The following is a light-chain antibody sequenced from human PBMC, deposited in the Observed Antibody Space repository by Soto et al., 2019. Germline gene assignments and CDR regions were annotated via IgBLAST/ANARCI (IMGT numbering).Light chain of an antibody. CDR2: SAS. CDR1: QRISNY. V-gene: IGKV1-39*01. CDR3: QQTYRAPWT. J-gene: IGKJ1*01. Sequence: DYQMTQSPSSLSASVGDRVTITCRASQRISNYLNWYQQRPGKAPKLLMYSASSLQSGVPPRFSGSGSGTDFTLTISSLQPEDFATYYCQQTYRAPWTFGQGTKVEIK.